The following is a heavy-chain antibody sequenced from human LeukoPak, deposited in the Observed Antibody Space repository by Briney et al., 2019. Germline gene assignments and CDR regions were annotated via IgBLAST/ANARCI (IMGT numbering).Heavy chain of an antibody. V-gene: IGHV3-7*01. CDR1: GFTFSSYW. Sequence: PGGSLRLSCAASGFTFSSYWMSWVRQAPGKGLEWVANIKQDGSEKYYVDSVKGRFTISRDNAKNSLYLQMNSLRAEDTAVYYCARASSTSKYYYYMDVWGKGTTVTVSS. D-gene: IGHD2-2*01. CDR2: IKQDGSEK. J-gene: IGHJ6*03. CDR3: ARASSTSKYYYYMDV.